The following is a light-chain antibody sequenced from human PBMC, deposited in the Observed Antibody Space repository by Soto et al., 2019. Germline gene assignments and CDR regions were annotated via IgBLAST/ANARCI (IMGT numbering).Light chain of an antibody. CDR2: DAS. Sequence: EIVLTQSPATLSLSPGERATLSCRASQSVSYYLAWYQQKPGQAPRLLIYDASTRATGIPARFSGSGSGTDFTLTISNLEPEDFALYYCPQRTSWPPSITFGQGTRLDIK. CDR1: QSVSYY. CDR3: PQRTSWPPSIT. V-gene: IGKV3-11*01. J-gene: IGKJ5*01.